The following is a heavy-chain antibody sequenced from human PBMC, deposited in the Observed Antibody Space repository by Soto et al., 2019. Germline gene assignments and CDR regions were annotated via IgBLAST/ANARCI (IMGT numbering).Heavy chain of an antibody. V-gene: IGHV3-33*01. D-gene: IGHD3-9*01. CDR3: AYDILTGPPEDY. J-gene: IGHJ4*02. CDR2: IWSDGNKR. Sequence: GGSLILSCAASGFMFTNHGMHWVRQAPGKGLEWVAVIWSDGNKRYYADSVKGRFTVSRDTSNNTLYLQMNNLRAEDTAVYYCAYDILTGPPEDYWGQGTLVTVSS. CDR1: GFMFTNHG.